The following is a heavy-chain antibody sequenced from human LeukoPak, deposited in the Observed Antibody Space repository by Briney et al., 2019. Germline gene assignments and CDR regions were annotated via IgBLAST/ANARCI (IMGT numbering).Heavy chain of an antibody. V-gene: IGHV4-34*01. J-gene: IGHJ5*02. CDR1: GGSFSGYY. Sequence: SETLSLTCAVYGGSFSGYYWSWIRQPPGKGLEWIGEINHSGSTNYNPSLKGRVTISVDTSKNQFSLKLSSVTAADTAVYYCACRGSYTRRFDPWGQGTLVTVSS. CDR3: ACRGSYTRRFDP. CDR2: INHSGST. D-gene: IGHD1-26*01.